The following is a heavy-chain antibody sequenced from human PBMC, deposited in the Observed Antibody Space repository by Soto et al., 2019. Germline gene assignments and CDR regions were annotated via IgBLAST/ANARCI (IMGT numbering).Heavy chain of an antibody. CDR3: AKDSRSYSSGLNWFDP. CDR1: GFTFSSYA. D-gene: IGHD6-19*01. Sequence: GSLRLSCAASGFTFSSYAMTRVRQAPGKGLEWVSAISGSGGNTNYADPVKGRFTISRDNSKNTLYLQINSLRAEDTAIYYCAKDSRSYSSGLNWFDPWGQGTLVTVSS. V-gene: IGHV3-23*01. J-gene: IGHJ5*02. CDR2: ISGSGGNT.